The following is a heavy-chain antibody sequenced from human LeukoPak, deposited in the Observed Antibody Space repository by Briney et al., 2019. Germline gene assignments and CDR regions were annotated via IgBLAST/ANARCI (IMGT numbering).Heavy chain of an antibody. D-gene: IGHD2-15*01. J-gene: IGHJ4*02. Sequence: SETLSLTCTVSGYSISSGYYWGWIRQPPGKGLEWIGSIYHSGSTYYNPSLKSRVTIAVDTSKNQFPLKLSSVTAADTAVYYCASGDVLALYSFDYWGQGTLVTVSS. V-gene: IGHV4-38-2*02. CDR1: GYSISSGYY. CDR2: IYHSGST. CDR3: ASGDVLALYSFDY.